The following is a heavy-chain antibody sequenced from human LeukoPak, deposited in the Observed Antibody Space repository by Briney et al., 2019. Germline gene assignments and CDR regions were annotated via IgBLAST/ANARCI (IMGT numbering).Heavy chain of an antibody. CDR2: INTNTGSP. V-gene: IGHV7-4-1*02. Sequence: ASVKVSCKASGYTFTTYPINWVRQAPGQGLEWMGWINTNTGSPTYAQGLTGRFVFPLDTSVSTAFLQINSLKAEDTALYYCARGLVVTPSVEYGMDVWGQGTTVTVSS. J-gene: IGHJ6*02. D-gene: IGHD3-22*01. CDR3: ARGLVVTPSVEYGMDV. CDR1: GYTFTTYP.